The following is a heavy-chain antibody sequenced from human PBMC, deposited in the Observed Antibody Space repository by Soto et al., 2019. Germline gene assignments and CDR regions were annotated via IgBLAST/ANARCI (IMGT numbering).Heavy chain of an antibody. Sequence: QMQLVQSGPAVKKPGTSVKVSCKASGFTFTSSAMQWVRQARGQRLEWIGWIVVGSGNTNYAQKFQERVPITRDMSTSTANMERSSRRSEHMAVYYCAAAGYCSSTRCYEPEAYDYYCMAVWGHGSTVTVSS. J-gene: IGHJ6*02. V-gene: IGHV1-58*02. CDR2: IVVGSGNT. D-gene: IGHD2-2*01. CDR1: GFTFTSSA. CDR3: AAAGYCSSTRCYEPEAYDYYCMAV.